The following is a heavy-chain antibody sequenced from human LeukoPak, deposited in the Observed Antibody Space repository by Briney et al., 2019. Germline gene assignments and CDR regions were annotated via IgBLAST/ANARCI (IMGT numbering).Heavy chain of an antibody. Sequence: PGGSLRLSCAASVFSFNSYSMSWVRHAPWKGLEWVLAISGSGGSTYYEDSVKGRFTISRDNSKNTLYLQMNSLRAEDTAVYYCGIGYCSSTSCYDFDYWGQGTLVTVSS. CDR3: GIGYCSSTSCYDFDY. J-gene: IGHJ4*02. CDR1: VFSFNSYS. D-gene: IGHD2-2*01. V-gene: IGHV3-23*01. CDR2: ISGSGGST.